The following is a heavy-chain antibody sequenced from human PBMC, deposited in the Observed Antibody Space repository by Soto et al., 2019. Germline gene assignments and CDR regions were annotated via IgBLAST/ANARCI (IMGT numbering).Heavy chain of an antibody. CDR2: ISDSGDST. J-gene: IGHJ4*02. CDR1: GFTFGSYV. Sequence: PGGSLRLSCAASGFTFGSYVMSWVRQAPGKGLDWVSTISDSGDSTYYADSLKGRFTISRDNSKNTLYLQMNSLRAEDTAVYYCAKDMAFWGQGTLVTVSS. CDR3: AKDMAF. D-gene: IGHD3-10*01. V-gene: IGHV3-23*01.